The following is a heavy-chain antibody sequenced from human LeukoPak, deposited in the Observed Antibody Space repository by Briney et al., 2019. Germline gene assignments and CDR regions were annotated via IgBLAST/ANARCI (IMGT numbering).Heavy chain of an antibody. D-gene: IGHD6-13*01. CDR2: IVVGSGNT. J-gene: IGHJ3*02. CDR3: ARSAGTLGDAFDI. Sequence: ASVKVSCKASGFTFTSSAVQWVRQARGQRLEWIGWIVVGSGNTNYAQKFQGRVTMTRNTSISTAYMELSSLRSEDTAVYYCARSAGTLGDAFDIWGQGTMVTVSS. V-gene: IGHV1-58*01. CDR1: GFTFTSSA.